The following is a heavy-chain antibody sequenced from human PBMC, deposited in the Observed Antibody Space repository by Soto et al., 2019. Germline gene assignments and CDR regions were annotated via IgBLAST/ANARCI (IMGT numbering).Heavy chain of an antibody. Sequence: ERLESYGRGSGCSLNNYWISWVRQMTGKGLEWRGRIDPSDSYTNYSPSFQGHVTIAADKSISTAYLQWSSLKASDTAMYYCARYCSGGSCYYYYGMDVWGQGTTVTVSS. D-gene: IGHD2-15*01. CDR3: ARYCSGGSCYYYYGMDV. V-gene: IGHV5-10-1*01. J-gene: IGHJ6*02. CDR1: GCSLNNYW. CDR2: IDPSDSYT.